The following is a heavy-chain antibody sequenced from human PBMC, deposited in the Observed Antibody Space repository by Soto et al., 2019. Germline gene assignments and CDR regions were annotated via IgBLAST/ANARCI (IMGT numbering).Heavy chain of an antibody. CDR2: INTGNGDT. CDR1: GYTFTSYA. J-gene: IGHJ3*01. CDR3: ARDEDL. Sequence: VKVSCKASGYTFTSYAMHWVRQAPGQGLEWMGWINTGNGDTKNSQKFQGRVTFTRDTSASTAYMDLSSLRSEDTAVYYCARDEDLWGQGTMVTVSS. V-gene: IGHV1-3*04.